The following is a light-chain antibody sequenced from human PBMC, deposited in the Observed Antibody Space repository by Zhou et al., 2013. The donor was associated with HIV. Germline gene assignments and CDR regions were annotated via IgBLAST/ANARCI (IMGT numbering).Light chain of an antibody. V-gene: IGKV1-27*01. Sequence: DIQMTQSPSSLSVSVGDRVTITCRASQGISNYLAWYQQKPGNVPKLLIYGATTLQSGVPSRFSGSGSGTDSILTISSLQPEDVATYYCQKYTSASITFGPGTKVDLK. CDR2: GAT. CDR1: QGISNY. J-gene: IGKJ3*01. CDR3: QKYTSASIT.